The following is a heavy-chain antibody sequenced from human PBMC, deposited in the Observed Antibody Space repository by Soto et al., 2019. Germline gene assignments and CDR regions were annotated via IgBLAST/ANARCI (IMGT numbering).Heavy chain of an antibody. J-gene: IGHJ6*02. Sequence: QVQLVESGGGVVQPGRSLRLSCAASGFTFSSYGMHWVRQAPGKGLEWGAVIWSDGSNKYYADSVKGRFTISRDNSKNTLYLQMNSLRAEDTAVYYCAREEVQWLVRRVYYYGMDVWCQGTTVTVSS. V-gene: IGHV3-33*01. CDR3: AREEVQWLVRRVYYYGMDV. CDR2: IWSDGSNK. D-gene: IGHD6-19*01. CDR1: GFTFSSYG.